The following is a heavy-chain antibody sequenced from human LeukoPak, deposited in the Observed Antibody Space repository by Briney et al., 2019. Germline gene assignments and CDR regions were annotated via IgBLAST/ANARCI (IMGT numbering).Heavy chain of an antibody. D-gene: IGHD3-22*01. Sequence: SETLSLTYAVYGGSFSGYYWSCIRQPPGKALEWSGEINHSGSTNYNPSLKSRVTISVDTSKNQFSLKLSSVTAADTAVYYCARGRYYYYSSGYYYDYWGQGTMVTVSS. J-gene: IGHJ4*01. CDR1: GGSFSGYY. V-gene: IGHV4-34*01. CDR2: INHSGST. CDR3: ARGRYYYYSSGYYYDY.